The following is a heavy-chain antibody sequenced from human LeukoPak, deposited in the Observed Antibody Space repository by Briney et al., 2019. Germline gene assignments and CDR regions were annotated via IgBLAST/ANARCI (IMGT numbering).Heavy chain of an antibody. CDR2: ISGSGGST. J-gene: IGHJ4*02. D-gene: IGHD3-22*01. V-gene: IGHV3-23*01. CDR3: ALVSTLTTYYYDSSGSYFDY. CDR1: GFTFSSYA. Sequence: GGSLRLSCAASGFTFSSYAMSWVRQAPGKGLEWVSAISGSGGSTYYADSVKGRFTISRDNSKNTLYLQMNSLRAEDTAVYYCALVSTLTTYYYDSSGSYFDYWGQGTLVTVSS.